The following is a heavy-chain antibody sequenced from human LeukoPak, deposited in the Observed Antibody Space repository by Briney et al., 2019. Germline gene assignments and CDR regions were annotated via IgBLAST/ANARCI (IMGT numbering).Heavy chain of an antibody. CDR2: IYYSGST. CDR1: GGSISSYY. D-gene: IGHD6-13*01. J-gene: IGHJ4*02. Sequence: SETLSLTCTVSGGSISSYYWSWIRQPPGKGLEWIGYIYYSGSTNYNPSLKSRVTISVDTSKNQFSLKLSSVTAGDTAVYYCARDLIAAAGGLDYWGQGTLVTVSS. V-gene: IGHV4-59*01. CDR3: ARDLIAAAGGLDY.